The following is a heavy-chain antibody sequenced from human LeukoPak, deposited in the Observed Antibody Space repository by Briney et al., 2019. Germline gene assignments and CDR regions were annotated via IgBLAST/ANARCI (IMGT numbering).Heavy chain of an antibody. J-gene: IGHJ4*02. CDR3: AKDRRRMIVVVISGRYYFDY. D-gene: IGHD3-22*01. Sequence: PGGSLRLSCAASGFTFSSYELNWVRQAPGKGLEWVSYISSSGSTIYYADSVKGRFTISRDNAKNSLYLQMNSLRAEDTAVYYCAKDRRRMIVVVISGRYYFDYWGQGTLVTVSS. V-gene: IGHV3-48*03. CDR2: ISSSGSTI. CDR1: GFTFSSYE.